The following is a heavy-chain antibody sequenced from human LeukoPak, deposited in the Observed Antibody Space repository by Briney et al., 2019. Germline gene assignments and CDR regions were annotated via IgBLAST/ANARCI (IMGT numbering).Heavy chain of an antibody. D-gene: IGHD5-12*01. CDR2: IYMNGVT. CDR3: AKGGRWLLGSLYFDY. J-gene: IGHJ4*02. Sequence: GGSLRLSCAASGFTVSANYMSWVRQAPAKGLEWVSVIYMNGVTYHADSVKGRFTISRDDSRNTVYLQMNSLRDDDTAVYYCAKGGRWLLGSLYFDYWGQGALVTVSS. V-gene: IGHV3-53*05. CDR1: GFTVSANY.